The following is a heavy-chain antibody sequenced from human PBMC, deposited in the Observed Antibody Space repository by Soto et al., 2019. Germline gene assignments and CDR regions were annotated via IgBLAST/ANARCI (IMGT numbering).Heavy chain of an antibody. J-gene: IGHJ4*02. CDR3: ARDWIIGGEAAAGTLDY. V-gene: IGHV3-30-3*01. CDR1: GFTFSSYA. D-gene: IGHD6-13*01. CDR2: ISYDGSNK. Sequence: QVQLVESGGGVVQPGRSLRLSCAASGFTFSSYAMHWVRQAPGKGLEWVAVISYDGSNKYYADSVKGPFTISKDNSKNTQYLQMNSLRAEDTAVYYCARDWIIGGEAAAGTLDYWGQGTLVTVSS.